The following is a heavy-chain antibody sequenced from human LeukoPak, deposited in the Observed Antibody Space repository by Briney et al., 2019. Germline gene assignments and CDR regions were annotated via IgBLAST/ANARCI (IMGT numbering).Heavy chain of an antibody. CDR3: ARASNYACDY. CDR2: IYYSGST. CDR1: RGSISSSTYY. V-gene: IGHV4-39*07. D-gene: IGHD2-2*01. Sequence: PSETLSLTCTVSRGSISSSTYYWGWIRQPPGKGLEWIGNIYYSGSTYYNPSLKSRVTISVDTSKNQFSLKLSSVTAADTAVYYCARASNYACDYWGQGTLVTVSS. J-gene: IGHJ4*02.